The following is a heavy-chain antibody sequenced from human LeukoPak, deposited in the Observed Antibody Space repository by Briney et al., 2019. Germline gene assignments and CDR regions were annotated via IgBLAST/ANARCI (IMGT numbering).Heavy chain of an antibody. CDR3: ARELLLDDFDL. J-gene: IGHJ3*01. CDR2: IICSGGST. D-gene: IGHD1-26*01. V-gene: IGHV3-23*01. CDR1: GFTFSSYG. Sequence: GGSLRLSCAASGFTFSSYGMSWVRQAPGKGLEWFSAIICSGGSTYYADSVKGRFTSSRDNSKNTLYLQMNSLRAEDTAVYYCARELLLDDFDLWGQGTMVTVSS.